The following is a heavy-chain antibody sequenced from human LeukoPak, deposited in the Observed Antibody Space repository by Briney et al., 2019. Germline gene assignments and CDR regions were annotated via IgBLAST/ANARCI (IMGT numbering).Heavy chain of an antibody. CDR2: INHSGST. V-gene: IGHV4-34*01. CDR1: GGSFSGYY. Sequence: PSETLSLTCAVYGGSFSGYYWSGIRQPPGKGREWIGEINHSGSTNYNPSLKSRVTISVDTSKNQFSLKLSSVTAADTAVYYCARDHLYSSGWFDYWGQGTLVTVSS. J-gene: IGHJ4*02. CDR3: ARDHLYSSGWFDY. D-gene: IGHD6-19*01.